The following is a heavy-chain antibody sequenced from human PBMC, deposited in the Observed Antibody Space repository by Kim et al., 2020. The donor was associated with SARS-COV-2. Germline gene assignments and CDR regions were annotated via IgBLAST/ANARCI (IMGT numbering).Heavy chain of an antibody. CDR2: AT. Sequence: ATAYAASVQGRFTISRDDSRKTAYLQMNSLKTEDTAVYFCTRQFDYWGQGTLVTVSS. J-gene: IGHJ4*02. CDR3: TRQFDY. V-gene: IGHV3-73*01.